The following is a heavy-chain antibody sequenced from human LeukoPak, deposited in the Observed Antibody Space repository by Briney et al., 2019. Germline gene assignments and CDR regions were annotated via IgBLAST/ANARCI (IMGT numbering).Heavy chain of an antibody. CDR3: ARDRDWMLYDY. J-gene: IGHJ4*02. CDR2: ISHDGNTK. Sequence: GGSLRLSCAGSGFTFSTYVMHWVRQVPGKGLEWVARISHDGNTKLYADSVKGRFTISRDNSKNTLSLEMYSLRAEDTAMYYCARDRDWMLYDYWGQGTLVTVSS. D-gene: IGHD3-9*01. V-gene: IGHV3-33*01. CDR1: GFTFSTYV.